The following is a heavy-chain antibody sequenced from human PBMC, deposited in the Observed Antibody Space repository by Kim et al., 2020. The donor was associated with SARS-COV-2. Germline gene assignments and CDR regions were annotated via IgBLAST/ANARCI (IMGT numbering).Heavy chain of an antibody. CDR3: ARDVRRDGYNVFDY. V-gene: IGHV4-59*01. Sequence: NPSLKCRVTISLDTSNNRFFLTLSSVTAAASAVYYCARDVRRDGYNVFDYWGQGTLVTVSS. J-gene: IGHJ4*02. D-gene: IGHD5-12*01.